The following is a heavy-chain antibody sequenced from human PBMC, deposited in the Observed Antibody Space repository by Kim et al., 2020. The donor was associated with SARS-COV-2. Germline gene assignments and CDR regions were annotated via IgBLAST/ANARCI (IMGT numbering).Heavy chain of an antibody. CDR2: IKQDGSEK. V-gene: IGHV3-7*01. D-gene: IGHD6-13*01. Sequence: GGSLRLSCAASGFTFSSYWMSWVRQAPGKGLEWVANIKQDGSEKYYVDSVKGRFTISRDNAKNSLYLQMNSLRAEDTAVYYCARRHSSSGYEALVSYYYYGMDVWGQGTTVTVSS. CDR1: GFTFSSYW. CDR3: ARRHSSSGYEALVSYYYYGMDV. J-gene: IGHJ6*02.